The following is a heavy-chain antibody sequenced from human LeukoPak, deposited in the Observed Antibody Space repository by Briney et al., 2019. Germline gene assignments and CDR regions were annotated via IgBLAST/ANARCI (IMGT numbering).Heavy chain of an antibody. CDR1: GFTFSTNY. J-gene: IGHJ6*02. CDR2: IYSGGSP. D-gene: IGHD2-15*01. CDR3: ARVFKEIVVVYTGTAYYYGMDV. V-gene: IGHV3-53*01. Sequence: PGGSLRLSCAASGFTFSTNYMSWVRQAPGKGLEWVSVIYSGGSPYYADSVKGRFTISRDNSKNTLYLQMNSLRAEDTAVYYCARVFKEIVVVYTGTAYYYGMDVWGQGTTVTVSS.